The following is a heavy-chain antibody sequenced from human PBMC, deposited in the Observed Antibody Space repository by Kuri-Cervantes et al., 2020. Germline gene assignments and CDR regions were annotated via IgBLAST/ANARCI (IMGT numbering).Heavy chain of an antibody. D-gene: IGHD2-8*01. CDR1: GFTFSSYA. CDR3: ARGRNIVLMVYALDY. V-gene: IGHV3-30-3*01. J-gene: IGHJ4*02. Sequence: GESLKISCAASGFTFSSYAMHWVRQAPGKGLEWVAVISYDGSNKYYADSVKGRFTISRDNSKNTLYLQMNSLRAEDTAVYYCARGRNIVLMVYALDYWGQGTLVTVSS. CDR2: ISYDGSNK.